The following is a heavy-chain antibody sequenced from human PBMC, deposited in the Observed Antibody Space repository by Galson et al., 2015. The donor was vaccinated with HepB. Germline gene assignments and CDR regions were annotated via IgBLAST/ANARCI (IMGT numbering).Heavy chain of an antibody. CDR3: ARDFHPISGVPTALSY. D-gene: IGHD2-2*01. V-gene: IGHV1-18*04. CDR1: GYTFRNYG. Sequence: SVKVSCKASGYTFRNYGINWVRQAPGQGLEWMGWINIYNGNKKYTQKFQGGITLTTDTSTDTAYLELRSLRSDDTAVYYCARDFHPISGVPTALSYWGQGTLVIVSS. CDR2: INIYNGNK. J-gene: IGHJ4*02.